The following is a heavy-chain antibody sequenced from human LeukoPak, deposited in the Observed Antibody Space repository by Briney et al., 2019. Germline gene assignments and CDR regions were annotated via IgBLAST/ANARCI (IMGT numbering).Heavy chain of an antibody. Sequence: GGSLRLSCAASGLTFSSYNMNWVRQAPGKGLEWVSSISSSSSYIYYADSVKGRFAISRDNAKNSLYLQMNSLRAEDTAVYYCARASSSFGYYFDYWGQGTLVTVSS. CDR1: GLTFSSYN. J-gene: IGHJ4*02. CDR2: ISSSSSYI. CDR3: ARASSSFGYYFDY. V-gene: IGHV3-21*01. D-gene: IGHD6-6*01.